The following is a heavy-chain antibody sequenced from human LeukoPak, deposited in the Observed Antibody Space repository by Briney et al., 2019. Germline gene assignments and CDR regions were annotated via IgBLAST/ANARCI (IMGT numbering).Heavy chain of an antibody. CDR3: ASPGAYAPGNKYFDY. J-gene: IGHJ4*02. V-gene: IGHV3-23*01. D-gene: IGHD2-2*01. CDR2: ISDSGGST. CDR1: GFTFSSYV. Sequence: QPGRSLRLSCAASGFTFSSYVMRWVRQAPGKGLEWVSGISDSGGSTYYADSVKGRFTISRDNSKNTLYLQMNSLRAEDTAVYYCASPGAYAPGNKYFDYWGQGTLVTVSS.